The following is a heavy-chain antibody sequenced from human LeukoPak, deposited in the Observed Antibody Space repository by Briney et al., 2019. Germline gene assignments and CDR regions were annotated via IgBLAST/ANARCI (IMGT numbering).Heavy chain of an antibody. CDR1: GGSISSYY. V-gene: IGHV4-59*01. CDR2: IYYSGST. Sequence: SETLFLTCTVSGGSISSYYWSWIRQPPGKGLEWIGYIYYSGSTNYNPSLKSRVTISVDTSKNQFSLKLSSVTAADTAVYYCARDLAWYFDLWGRGTLVTVSS. CDR3: ARDLAWYFDL. J-gene: IGHJ2*01.